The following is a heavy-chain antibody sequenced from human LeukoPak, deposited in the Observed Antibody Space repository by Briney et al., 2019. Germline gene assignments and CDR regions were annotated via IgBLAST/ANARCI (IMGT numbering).Heavy chain of an antibody. D-gene: IGHD4-17*01. V-gene: IGHV3-74*01. CDR2: INSDGSST. J-gene: IGHJ4*02. CDR1: GFTFSSYW. Sequence: GGSLRLSCAASGFTFSSYWMHWVRQAPGKGLVWVSRINSDGSSTSYADSVKGRFTISRDNAKNTLYLQTNSLRAEDTAVYYCARGDYGDSKIDYWGQGTLVTVSS. CDR3: ARGDYGDSKIDY.